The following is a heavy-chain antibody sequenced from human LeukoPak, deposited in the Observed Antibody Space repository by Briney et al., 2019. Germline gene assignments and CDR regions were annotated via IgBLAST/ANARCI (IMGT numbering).Heavy chain of an antibody. J-gene: IGHJ4*02. CDR1: GYTLTELS. D-gene: IGHD3-16*01. Sequence: ASVKVSCKVSGYTLTELSMHWVRQAPGKGLEWMGGFDPVDGETIYAQKFQGRVTMTEDTSTDTAYMELSSLRSEDTAVYYCATVPLGDLYFDYWGQGTLVTVSS. CDR3: ATVPLGDLYFDY. CDR2: FDPVDGET. V-gene: IGHV1-24*01.